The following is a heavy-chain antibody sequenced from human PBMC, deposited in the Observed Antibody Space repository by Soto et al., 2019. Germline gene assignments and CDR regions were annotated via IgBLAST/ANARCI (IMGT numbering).Heavy chain of an antibody. V-gene: IGHV1-46*01. CDR2: INPDAGAT. CDR1: AYSFTTYH. J-gene: IGHJ5*02. Sequence: QVQFVQSGAEVKKPGASVTLSCKASAYSFTTYHIHWVRQAPGQGLEWMGLINPDAGATNYAQRFQGRLRLTRDTATSTVYMELRSLRLDDTAVYYCARGDIGSVPAAEGNWFDPWGQGTLVTVSS. CDR3: ARGDIGSVPAAEGNWFDP. D-gene: IGHD2-15*01.